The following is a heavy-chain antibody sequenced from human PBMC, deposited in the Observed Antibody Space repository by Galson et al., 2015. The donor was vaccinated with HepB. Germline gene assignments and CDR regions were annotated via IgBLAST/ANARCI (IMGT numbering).Heavy chain of an antibody. D-gene: IGHD4-23*01. CDR1: GFTFSSYG. V-gene: IGHV3-48*03. J-gene: IGHJ4*02. Sequence: SLRLSCAASGFTFSSYGMHWVRQAPGKGLEWVSYISSSGSTIYYADSVKGRFTISRDNAKNSLYLQMNSLRAEDTAVYYCARFPVVTRKLNYFDYWGQGTLVTVSS. CDR2: ISSSGSTI. CDR3: ARFPVVTRKLNYFDY.